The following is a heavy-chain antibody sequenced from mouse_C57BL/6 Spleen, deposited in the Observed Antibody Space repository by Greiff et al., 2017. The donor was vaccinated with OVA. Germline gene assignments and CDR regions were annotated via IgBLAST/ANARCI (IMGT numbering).Heavy chain of an antibody. V-gene: IGHV1-55*01. CDR3: AREGYDCYLYYAMDD. D-gene: IGHD2-3*01. J-gene: IGHJ4*01. CDR2: IYPGSGST. CDR1: GYTFTSYW. Sequence: QVQLKQPGAELVKPGASVKMSCKASGYTFTSYWITWVKQRPGQGLEWIGDIYPGSGSTNYNEKFKSKATLTVDTSSSTAYMQLSSLTSEDSAVYYCAREGYDCYLYYAMDDWGQGTSVTVSS.